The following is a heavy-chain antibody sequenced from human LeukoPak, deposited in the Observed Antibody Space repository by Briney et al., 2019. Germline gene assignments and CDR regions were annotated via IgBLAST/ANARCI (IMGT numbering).Heavy chain of an antibody. D-gene: IGHD6-13*01. V-gene: IGHV4-34*01. CDR1: GGSFNDHF. Sequence: SETLSLTCAVYGGSFNDHFWTWIRQPPGKGLEWIGEINHSGSTNYSPSLKSRVTISADTSKNQFSLRLSSVTAADTAVYYCARHKSFRSSWNYWSQGTLVTVSS. CDR2: INHSGST. J-gene: IGHJ4*02. CDR3: ARHKSFRSSWNY.